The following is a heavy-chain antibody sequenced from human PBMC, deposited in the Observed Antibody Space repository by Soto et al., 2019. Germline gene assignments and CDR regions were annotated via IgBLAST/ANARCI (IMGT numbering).Heavy chain of an antibody. D-gene: IGHD2-15*01. CDR2: INPNSGGT. V-gene: IGHV1-2*02. CDR1: GYTFTGYY. Sequence: ASVKVSCQASGYTFTGYYMHWVRQAPGQGLEWMGWINPNSGGTNYAQKFQGRATMTRDTSISTAYMELSRLRSDDTAVYYCARVNVVVVAATREYYFDYWGQGTLVTVSS. CDR3: ARVNVVVVAATREYYFDY. J-gene: IGHJ4*02.